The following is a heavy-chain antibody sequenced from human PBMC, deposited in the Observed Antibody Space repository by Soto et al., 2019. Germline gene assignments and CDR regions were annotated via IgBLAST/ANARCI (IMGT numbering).Heavy chain of an antibody. J-gene: IGHJ6*02. CDR1: GGTFSSYA. Sequence: QVQLVQSGAEVKKPGSSVKVSCKASGGTFSSYAISWVRQAPGQGLEWMGGIIPIFGTANYAQKLQGRVTITEDESTSTASMELSSLRSEDTAVYYCARHVPAAGYYYGMDVWGQGTTVTVSS. CDR2: IIPIFGTA. D-gene: IGHD2-2*01. V-gene: IGHV1-69*12. CDR3: ARHVPAAGYYYGMDV.